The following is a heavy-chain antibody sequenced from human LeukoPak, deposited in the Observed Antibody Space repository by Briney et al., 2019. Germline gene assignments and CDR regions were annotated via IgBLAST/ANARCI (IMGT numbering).Heavy chain of an antibody. D-gene: IGHD4-17*01. CDR3: ARLSDYGDSNWFDP. CDR2: IYPGDSDA. V-gene: IGHV5-51*01. Sequence: GESLKISCKGSGYSFTSYWIGWVRQMPGKGLELMGIIYPGDSDARYSPSFQGQVTISADKSVSTAYLQWSSLKASDTAMYYCARLSDYGDSNWFDPWGKGTLVTVSS. J-gene: IGHJ5*02. CDR1: GYSFTSYW.